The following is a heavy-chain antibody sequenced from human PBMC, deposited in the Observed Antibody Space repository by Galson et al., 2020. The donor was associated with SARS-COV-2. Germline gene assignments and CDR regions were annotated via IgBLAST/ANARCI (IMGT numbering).Heavy chain of an antibody. V-gene: IGHV1-46*01. CDR3: ARDSSLYYYDSSGYSYGMDV. J-gene: IGHJ6*02. Sequence: ASVKVSCKASGYTFTSYYMHWVRQAPGQGLEWMGIINPSGGSPSYAQMFQGRVTTTRDTSTSTVYMELSSLRSEDTAVYYCARDSSLYYYDSSGYSYGMDVWGQGTTVTVSS. CDR1: GYTFTSYY. CDR2: INPSGGSP. D-gene: IGHD3-22*01.